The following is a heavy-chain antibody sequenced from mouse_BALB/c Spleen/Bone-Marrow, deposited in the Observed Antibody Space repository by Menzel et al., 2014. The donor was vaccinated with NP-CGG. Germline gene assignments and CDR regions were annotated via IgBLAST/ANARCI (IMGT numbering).Heavy chain of an antibody. Sequence: EVQLQQSGAELVKPGASVKLSCTASGFNIEDTYVHWVKQRPEQGLEWIGRIDPANGNTKYDPKFQGKATVTSDTSSNTAYLHLNSLTSEDTAVYYCAEGYDSWFAYWGQGTPVTVSA. CDR3: AEGYDSWFAY. V-gene: IGHV14-3*02. J-gene: IGHJ3*01. D-gene: IGHD2-2*01. CDR2: IDPANGNT. CDR1: GFNIEDTY.